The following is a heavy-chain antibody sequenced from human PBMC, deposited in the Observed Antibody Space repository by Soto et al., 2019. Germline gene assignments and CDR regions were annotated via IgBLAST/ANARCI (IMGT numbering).Heavy chain of an antibody. J-gene: IGHJ4*02. CDR3: ARFPLDYYDSSGSLDY. CDR1: GFTFSSYS. D-gene: IGHD3-22*01. CDR2: ISSSSSYI. V-gene: IGHV3-21*01. Sequence: EVQLVESGGGLVKPGGSLRLSCAASGFTFSSYSMNWVRQAPGKGLEWVSSISSSSSYIYYADSVKGRFTISRDNAKNSRYLQINSLRAEDTAVYYCARFPLDYYDSSGSLDYWGQGTLVTVSS.